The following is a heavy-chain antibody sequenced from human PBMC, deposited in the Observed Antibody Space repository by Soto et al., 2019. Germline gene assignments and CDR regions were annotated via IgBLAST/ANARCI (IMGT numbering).Heavy chain of an antibody. V-gene: IGHV4-34*01. CDR1: NGAVTDYY. D-gene: IGHD3-16*02. CDR2: INLSGRT. CDR3: ARVMEDHVWGTYRYLDH. Sequence: SETLALTCAVFNGAVTDYYWSWIRQAPGKGLDWIGEINLSGRTNYNPSLERRVSISMDPSKNQVYLRLSSVTAADTAVYYCARVMEDHVWGTYRYLDHWGQGTLVTVSS. J-gene: IGHJ4*02.